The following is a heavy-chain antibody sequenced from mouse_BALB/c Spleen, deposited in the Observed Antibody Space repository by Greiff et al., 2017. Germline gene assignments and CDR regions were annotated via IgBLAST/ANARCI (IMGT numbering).Heavy chain of an antibody. CDR3: ARGGYYGSSPWFAY. D-gene: IGHD1-1*01. Sequence: DVKLVESGGGLVQPGGSRKLSCAASGFTFSDYGMAWVRQAPGKGPEWVAFISNLAYSIYYADTVTGRFTISRENAKNTLYLEMSSLRSEDTAMYYCARGGYYGSSPWFAYWGQGTLVTVSA. CDR2: ISNLAYSI. V-gene: IGHV5-15*02. CDR1: GFTFSDYG. J-gene: IGHJ3*01.